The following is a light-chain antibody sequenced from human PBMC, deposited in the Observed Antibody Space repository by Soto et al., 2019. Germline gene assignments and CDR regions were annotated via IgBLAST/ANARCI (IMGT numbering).Light chain of an antibody. CDR1: SSDVGGYNY. CDR3: SSYAGRNPVI. Sequence: QSALTQPPSASVSPGQSVTISCTGTSSDVGGYNYVSWYQQHPGKAPKLMISDVSKRPSGVPDRFSGSKSGNTASLTVSGLQSEDEADDYCSSYAGRNPVIFGGGTTLTVL. CDR2: DVS. V-gene: IGLV2-8*01. J-gene: IGLJ2*01.